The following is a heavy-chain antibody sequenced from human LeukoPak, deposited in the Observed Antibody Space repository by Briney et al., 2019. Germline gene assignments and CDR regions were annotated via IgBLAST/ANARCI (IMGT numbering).Heavy chain of an antibody. J-gene: IGHJ6*03. D-gene: IGHD3-10*01. Sequence: SETLSLTCTVSGGSISSYYWSWIRQPPGKGLECIGYIYYSGSTNYNPSLKSRVTISVDTSKNQFSLKLSSVTAADTAVYYCARVSYYGSGSYPKTYYYYYYIDVWGKGTTVTVSS. CDR3: ARVSYYGSGSYPKTYYYYYYIDV. CDR1: GGSISSYY. CDR2: IYYSGST. V-gene: IGHV4-59*01.